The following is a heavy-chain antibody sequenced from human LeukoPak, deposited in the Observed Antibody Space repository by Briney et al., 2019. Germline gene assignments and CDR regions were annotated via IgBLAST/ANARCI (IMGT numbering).Heavy chain of an antibody. J-gene: IGHJ4*02. CDR3: ARGKGLENYFDY. Sequence: SETLSLTCAVSGGSISSGDYYWSWIRQPPGKGLEWIGYIYYSGSTYYNPSLKSRVTISVDTSKNQFSLKLSSVTAADTAVYYCARGKGLENYFDYWGQGTLATVSS. V-gene: IGHV4-30-4*01. CDR2: IYYSGST. D-gene: IGHD6-19*01. CDR1: GGSISSGDYY.